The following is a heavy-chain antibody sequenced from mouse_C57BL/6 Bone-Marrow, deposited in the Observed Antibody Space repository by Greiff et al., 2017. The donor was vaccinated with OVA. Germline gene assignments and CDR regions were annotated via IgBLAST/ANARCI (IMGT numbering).Heavy chain of an antibody. CDR1: GYTFTDYN. Sequence: VQLQQSGPELVKPGASVKMSCKASGYTFTDYNMHWVKQSHGKSLEWIGYINPNNGGTSYNQKFKGKATLTVNKSSSTDYMELRSLTSEDSAVYYCARGDIYDGCPPFAYWGQGTLVTVSA. CDR2: INPNNGGT. J-gene: IGHJ3*01. V-gene: IGHV1-22*01. CDR3: ARGDIYDGCPPFAY. D-gene: IGHD2-3*01.